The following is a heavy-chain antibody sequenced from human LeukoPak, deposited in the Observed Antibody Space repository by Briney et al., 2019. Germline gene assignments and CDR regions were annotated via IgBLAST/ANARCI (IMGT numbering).Heavy chain of an antibody. D-gene: IGHD2-15*01. J-gene: IGHJ4*02. CDR3: AIHVGYCSGGSCYSPLYYFDY. CDR2: IYYSGNT. Sequence: SETLSLTCTVSGGSISSSYYWGWIRQPPGKGLQWIGNIYYSGNTYYNPSLKSRVTISEETSKNQLSLRLSSVTAADTAVYYCAIHVGYCSGGSCYSPLYYFDYWGQGTLVTVSS. CDR1: GGSISSSYY. V-gene: IGHV4-39*07.